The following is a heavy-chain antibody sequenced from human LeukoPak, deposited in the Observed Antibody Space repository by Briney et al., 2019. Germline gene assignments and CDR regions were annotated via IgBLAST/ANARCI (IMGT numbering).Heavy chain of an antibody. CDR3: AKSSKWLVLDY. V-gene: IGHV3-30*18. Sequence: GRSLRLSCAASGFTFSSYGMHWVRQAPGKGLEWVAVISYDGSNKYYADPVKGRFTISRDNSKNTLYLQMNSLRAEDTAVYYCAKSSKWLVLDYWGQGTLVTVSS. D-gene: IGHD6-19*01. J-gene: IGHJ4*02. CDR2: ISYDGSNK. CDR1: GFTFSSYG.